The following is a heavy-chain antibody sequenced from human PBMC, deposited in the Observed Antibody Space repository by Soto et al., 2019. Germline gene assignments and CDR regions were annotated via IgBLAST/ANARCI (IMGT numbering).Heavy chain of an antibody. Sequence: LRLSCAPSGFIFRNYLMHWVRQAPGKGLVWISRINSDGSSASYADSVKGRFTISRDNAKNTLYLQMHSLRDEDTAVYYCARDGYNGFDYWGQGTLVTVSS. V-gene: IGHV3-74*01. D-gene: IGHD5-12*01. J-gene: IGHJ4*02. CDR1: GFIFRNYL. CDR2: INSDGSSA. CDR3: ARDGYNGFDY.